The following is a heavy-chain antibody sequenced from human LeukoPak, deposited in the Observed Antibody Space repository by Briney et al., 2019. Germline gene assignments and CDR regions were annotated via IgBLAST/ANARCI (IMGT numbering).Heavy chain of an antibody. J-gene: IGHJ4*02. Sequence: PGGSLRLSCAASGFTFSSYAMSWVRQAPGKGLEWVSAISGSGGSTYYADSVKDRFTISRDNSKNTLYLQMNSLRAEDTAVYYCAKGRPTYDYYDSSGVFDYWGQGTLVTVSS. CDR1: GFTFSSYA. CDR2: ISGSGGST. V-gene: IGHV3-23*01. D-gene: IGHD3-22*01. CDR3: AKGRPTYDYYDSSGVFDY.